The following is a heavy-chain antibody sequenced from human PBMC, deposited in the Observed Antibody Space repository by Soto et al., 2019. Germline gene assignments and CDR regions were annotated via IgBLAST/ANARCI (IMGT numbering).Heavy chain of an antibody. V-gene: IGHV3-64D*06. Sequence: VGSGRLSCSASGFTFSSYALHWVRQAPGKGLEYVSAISSNGGSTYYADSVKGRFTISRDNSKNTLYLQMSSLRAEDTAVYYCVKGVVGATYAFDIWGQGTMGTVAS. D-gene: IGHD1-26*01. CDR2: ISSNGGST. J-gene: IGHJ3*02. CDR1: GFTFSSYA. CDR3: VKGVVGATYAFDI.